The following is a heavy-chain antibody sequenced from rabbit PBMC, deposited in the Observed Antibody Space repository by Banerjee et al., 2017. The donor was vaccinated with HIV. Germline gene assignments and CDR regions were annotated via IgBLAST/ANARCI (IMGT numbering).Heavy chain of an antibody. J-gene: IGHJ6*01. CDR1: GFSFSSSYW. CDR2: IYTSSGST. Sequence: EESGGDLVKPEGSLTLTCTASGFSFSSSYWICWVRQAPGKGLELIACIYTSSGSTWYASWVNGRFTISKTSSTTVTLQMTSLTAADTATYFCARGGVGTTYPYGGMDLWGQGTLVTVS. V-gene: IGHV1S45*01. D-gene: IGHD8-1*01. CDR3: ARGGVGTTYPYGGMDL.